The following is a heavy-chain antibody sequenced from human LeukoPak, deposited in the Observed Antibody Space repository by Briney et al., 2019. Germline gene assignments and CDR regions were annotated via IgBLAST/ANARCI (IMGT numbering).Heavy chain of an antibody. D-gene: IGHD2-8*01. CDR2: ISDSGGST. J-gene: IGHJ6*02. CDR1: GFTFSSYA. CDR3: AKMGLGGYCANGVCHLYYYYGMDV. Sequence: GGSLRLSCAASGFTFSSYAMRWVRQAPGKGLEWVSAISDSGGSTYYADSVKGRFTISRDNSKNTLYLQMNSLRAEDTAVYYCAKMGLGGYCANGVCHLYYYYGMDVWGQGTTVTVSS. V-gene: IGHV3-23*01.